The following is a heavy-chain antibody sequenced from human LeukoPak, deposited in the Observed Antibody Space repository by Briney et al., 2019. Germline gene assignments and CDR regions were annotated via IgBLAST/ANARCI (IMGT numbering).Heavy chain of an antibody. J-gene: IGHJ4*02. V-gene: IGHV3-23*01. D-gene: IGHD3-3*01. CDR3: ARVEWLIPSYFDY. Sequence: GGSLRLSCAASGFTFSSYAMSWVRQAPGKGLEWVSAISGSGGSTYYADSVKGRFTISRDNAKNSLYLQMNSLRAEDTAVYYCARVEWLIPSYFDYWGQGTLVTVSS. CDR1: GFTFSSYA. CDR2: ISGSGGST.